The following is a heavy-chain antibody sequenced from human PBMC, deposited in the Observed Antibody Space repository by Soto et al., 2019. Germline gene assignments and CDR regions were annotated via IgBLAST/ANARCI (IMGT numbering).Heavy chain of an antibody. D-gene: IGHD3-3*01. Sequence: GGSLRLSCAASGFTFSSYAMSWVRQAPGKGLEWVSAISGSGGSTYYADSGKGRFTISRDNSKNTRYLQMNSLRAEDTAVYYCAKDFGENGYYDFWSGYYVDYWGQGTLVTVSS. CDR3: AKDFGENGYYDFWSGYYVDY. CDR2: ISGSGGST. V-gene: IGHV3-23*01. CDR1: GFTFSSYA. J-gene: IGHJ4*02.